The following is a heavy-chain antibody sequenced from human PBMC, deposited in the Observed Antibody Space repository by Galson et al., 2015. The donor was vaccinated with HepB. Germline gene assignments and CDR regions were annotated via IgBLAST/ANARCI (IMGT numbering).Heavy chain of an antibody. D-gene: IGHD3-10*01. CDR3: TRDLGYYYGSGSDY. CDR2: IRTETYGGTT. CDR1: GFTFGDYA. Sequence: SLRLSCASPGFTFGDYAMNWVRQAPGKGLEWVAFIRTETYGGTTEYAASVKGRFTIFRDDSNGIAYLQMNSLKIADTAVYYCTRDLGYYYGSGSDYWGQGTLVTVSS. V-gene: IGHV3-49*04. J-gene: IGHJ4*02.